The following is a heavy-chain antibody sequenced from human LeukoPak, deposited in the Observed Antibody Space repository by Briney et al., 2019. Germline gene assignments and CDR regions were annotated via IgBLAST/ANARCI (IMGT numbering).Heavy chain of an antibody. J-gene: IGHJ5*02. V-gene: IGHV4-61*02. D-gene: IGHD6-19*01. CDR1: GGSISTDLYY. CDR2: IYSNGWT. CDR3: ARGSGRNSFDP. Sequence: SETLSLTCTVSGGSISTDLYYWTWIRQPAGKGLEWIGRIYSNGWTDYNPPLKSRVSISIDTSKNHFSPKMSLATAADTALYYCARGSGRNSFDPWGQGTLVTVSS.